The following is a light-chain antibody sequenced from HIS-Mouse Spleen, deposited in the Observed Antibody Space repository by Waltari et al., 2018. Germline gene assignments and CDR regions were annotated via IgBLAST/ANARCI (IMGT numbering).Light chain of an antibody. Sequence: SYVLTQPPSVSVAPGKTARITCGGNNIGSKSVHWYQQKQGQAPVLVVDDDSDRPSGIPGRCPGSNAGNTATLTISRVEAEDEADYYCQVWDSSSDHTYVFGTGTKVTVL. CDR1: NIGSKS. CDR3: QVWDSSSDHTYV. CDR2: DDS. V-gene: IGLV3-21*03. J-gene: IGLJ1*01.